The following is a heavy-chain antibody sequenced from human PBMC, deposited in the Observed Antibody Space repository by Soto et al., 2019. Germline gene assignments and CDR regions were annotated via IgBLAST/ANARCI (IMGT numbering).Heavy chain of an antibody. Sequence: GGSLGLSCAASGFTFSSYGMHWVRQAPGKGLEWVAGVWYDGSNKYYADSVKGRFTISRDNSKNTLYLQMNSLRAEDTAVYYCARDEGLYYHFWRGTNFAYWGQGTLVTVSS. V-gene: IGHV3-33*01. CDR3: ARDEGLYYHFWRGTNFAY. CDR1: GFTFSSYG. J-gene: IGHJ4*02. CDR2: VWYDGSNK. D-gene: IGHD3-3*01.